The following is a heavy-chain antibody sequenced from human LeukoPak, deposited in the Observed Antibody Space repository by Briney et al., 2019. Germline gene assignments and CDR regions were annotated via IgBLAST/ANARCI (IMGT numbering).Heavy chain of an antibody. CDR2: INPSGGST. Sequence: ASVKVSCKASGYTFTSYYMHWVRQAPGQGLEWMGIINPSGGSTSYAQKFQGRVTMTRDMSTSTVYMELSSLRSEDTAVYYCARDRGIYGSGSYYNSHAFDIWGQGTMVTVSS. D-gene: IGHD3-10*01. CDR1: GYTFTSYY. V-gene: IGHV1-46*01. CDR3: ARDRGIYGSGSYYNSHAFDI. J-gene: IGHJ3*02.